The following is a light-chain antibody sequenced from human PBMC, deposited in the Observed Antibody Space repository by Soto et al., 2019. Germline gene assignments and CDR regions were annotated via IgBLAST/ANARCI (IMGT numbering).Light chain of an antibody. CDR2: SNS. Sequence: QSVLTQPPSASGTPGQRVTISCSGSSSNIGSKTVTWFQHLPGRAPKYLIYSNSQRPSGVPDRFSGSKSGTSASLAISGLQSEDEADYYCASWDDSLKGWVFGGGTKVTV. J-gene: IGLJ3*02. CDR1: SSNIGSKT. V-gene: IGLV1-44*01. CDR3: ASWDDSLKGWV.